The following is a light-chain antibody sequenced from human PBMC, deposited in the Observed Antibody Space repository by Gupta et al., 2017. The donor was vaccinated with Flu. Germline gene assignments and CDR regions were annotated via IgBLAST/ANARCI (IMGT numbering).Light chain of an antibody. CDR1: QSISVW. Sequence: DIQMTQSPSTLSASVGDRVTITCRASQSISVWLAWYQQKPGQAPKLLISKASTLESGVPSRFSCSGSGTEFTLTISSLQPDDFATYYCQQYNSYSGGFGQGTKLEIK. J-gene: IGKJ2*03. V-gene: IGKV1-5*03. CDR2: KAS. CDR3: QQYNSYSGG.